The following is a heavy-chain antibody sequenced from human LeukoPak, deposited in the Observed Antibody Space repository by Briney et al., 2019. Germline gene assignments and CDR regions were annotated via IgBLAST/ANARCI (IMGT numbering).Heavy chain of an antibody. CDR2: INQDGSKK. CDR1: GFTFSSYW. Sequence: GGSLRLSCAASGFTFSSYWMSWVSQAPGEGLEWVTNINQDGSKKYYVDSVEGRFTISRDNAKTSLYLQMNSLRDEDTTVYYCARGESGSYIGWGMDVWGQGTTVTVSS. D-gene: IGHD6-19*01. V-gene: IGHV3-7*01. J-gene: IGHJ6*02. CDR3: ARGESGSYIGWGMDV.